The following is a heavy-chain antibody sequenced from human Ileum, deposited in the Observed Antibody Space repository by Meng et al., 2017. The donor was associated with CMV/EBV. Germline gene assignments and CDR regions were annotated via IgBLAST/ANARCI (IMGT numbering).Heavy chain of an antibody. D-gene: IGHD3-22*01. Sequence: GESLKISCTASGFTFSVYAIHWVRQAPGKGLEWVAVISIDGRNEYYADSVKGRFTISRDNAKNSLYLQMNSLRAEDTAVYYCARDRYYYDSSGYYPNFDYWGQGTLVTVSS. CDR3: ARDRYYYDSSGYYPNFDY. CDR1: GFTFSVYA. CDR2: ISIDGRNE. V-gene: IGHV3-30*04. J-gene: IGHJ4*02.